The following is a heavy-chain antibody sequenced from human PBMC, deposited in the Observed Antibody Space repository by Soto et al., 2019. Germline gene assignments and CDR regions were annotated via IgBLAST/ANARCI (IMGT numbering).Heavy chain of an antibody. J-gene: IGHJ4*02. V-gene: IGHV1-46*01. D-gene: IGHD1-1*01. CDR2: INPSGGST. Sequence: ASVKVSCKASGYSFTGYYMHWVRQAPEQGLEWMGIINPSGGSTNYAQKFQGRVTITADESTSTAYMELSSLRSEDTAVYYCARVRRDVYNTPIAYWGQGTLVTVSS. CDR1: GYSFTGYY. CDR3: ARVRRDVYNTPIAY.